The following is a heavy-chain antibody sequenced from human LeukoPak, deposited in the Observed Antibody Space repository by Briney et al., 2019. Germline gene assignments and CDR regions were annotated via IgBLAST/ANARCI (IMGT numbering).Heavy chain of an antibody. CDR2: ISSSGSTI. D-gene: IGHD2-2*01. J-gene: IGHJ1*01. CDR3: ARGQGYQGEYFQH. CDR1: GFTFSSYE. V-gene: IGHV3-48*03. Sequence: GGSLRLSCAASGFTFSSYEMNWVRQAPEKGLEWVSYISSSGSTIYYADSVKGRFTISRDNAKNSLYLQMNSLRAEDTAVYYCARGQGYQGEYFQHWGQGTLVTVSS.